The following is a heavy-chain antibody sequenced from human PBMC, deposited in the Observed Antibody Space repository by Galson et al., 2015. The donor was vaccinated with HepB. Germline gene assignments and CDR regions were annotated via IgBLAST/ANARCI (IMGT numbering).Heavy chain of an antibody. J-gene: IGHJ3*02. V-gene: IGHV1-69*04. D-gene: IGHD1-26*01. CDR3: AREGGSYVRDAFDI. Sequence: SVKVSCKASGGTFSSYTISWVRQAPGQGLEWMGRIIPILGIANYAQKFQGRVTITADKSTSTAYMELSSLRSEDTAVYYCAREGGSYVRDAFDIWGQGTMVTVSS. CDR1: GGTFSSYT. CDR2: IIPILGIA.